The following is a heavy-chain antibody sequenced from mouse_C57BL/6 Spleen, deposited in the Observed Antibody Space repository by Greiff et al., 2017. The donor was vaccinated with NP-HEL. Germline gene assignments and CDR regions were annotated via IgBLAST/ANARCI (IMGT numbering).Heavy chain of an antibody. J-gene: IGHJ3*01. CDR3: ARGDGYPAWFAY. Sequence: EVKLEESVAELVRPGASVKLSCTASGFNIKNTYMHWVKQRPEQGLEWIGRIDPANGNTKYAPKFQGKATITADTSSNTAYLQLSSLTSEDTAIYYCARGDGYPAWFAYWGQGTLVTVSA. V-gene: IGHV14-3*01. CDR2: IDPANGNT. D-gene: IGHD2-3*01. CDR1: GFNIKNTY.